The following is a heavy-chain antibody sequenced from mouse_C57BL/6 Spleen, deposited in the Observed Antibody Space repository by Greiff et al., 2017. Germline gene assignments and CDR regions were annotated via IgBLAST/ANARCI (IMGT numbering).Heavy chain of an antibody. CDR2: IYPGGGYT. V-gene: IGHV1-63*01. CDR3: ARGLDYWYFDV. D-gene: IGHD3-3*01. J-gene: IGHJ1*03. CDR1: GYTFTNYW. Sequence: QVQLKESGAELVRPGTSVKMSCKASGYTFTNYWIGWAKQRPGHGLEWIGDIYPGGGYTNYNEKFKGKATLTADKSSSTAYMQFSSLTSEDSAIYYCARGLDYWYFDVWGTGTTVTVSS.